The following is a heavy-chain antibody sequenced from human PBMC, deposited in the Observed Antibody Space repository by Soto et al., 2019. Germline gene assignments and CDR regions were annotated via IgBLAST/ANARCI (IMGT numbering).Heavy chain of an antibody. CDR3: AINEGRDVSTFDY. CDR1: GGIFTRYD. Sequence: QVQLVQSGAEVKTPGSSVKVSCKASGGIFTRYDIRWVRQAPGQGLEWMGAIIPIFGTANYAQKFQGRVTITADATTSTAYMELSSLRSEDTAMYYCAINEGRDVSTFDYWGQGTLATVSS. D-gene: IGHD3-10*02. J-gene: IGHJ4*02. V-gene: IGHV1-69*01. CDR2: IIPIFGTA.